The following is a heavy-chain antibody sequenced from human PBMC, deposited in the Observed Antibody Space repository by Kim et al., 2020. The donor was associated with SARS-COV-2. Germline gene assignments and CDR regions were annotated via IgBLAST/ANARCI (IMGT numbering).Heavy chain of an antibody. CDR2: ISSSSTI. V-gene: IGHV3-48*01. D-gene: IGHD6-19*01. CDR1: GFTFSNYS. CDR3: ARKLQWRGTFVGRYV. Sequence: GGSLRLSCAASGFTFSNYSMNWVRQAPGKGLEWVSCISSSSTIYYEEAVKGRFTIARENAKNYLYLQMNSLRGEDTAVYYCARKLQWRGTFVGRYVWG. J-gene: IGHJ6*02.